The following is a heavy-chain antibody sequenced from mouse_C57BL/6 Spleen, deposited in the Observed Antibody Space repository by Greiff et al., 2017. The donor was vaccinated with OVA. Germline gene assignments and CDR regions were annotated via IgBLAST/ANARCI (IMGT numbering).Heavy chain of an antibody. J-gene: IGHJ2*01. CDR1: GYTFTSYW. CDR2: IDPSDSYT. CDR3: ARRGVDY. V-gene: IGHV1-50*01. Sequence: QVQLQQPGAELVKPGASVKLSCKASGYTFTSYWMQWVKQRPGQGLEWIGEIDPSDSYTNYNQKFKGKATLTVDTSSSTAYMQLSSLTSEDSAVYSCARRGVDYWGQGTTLTVSS.